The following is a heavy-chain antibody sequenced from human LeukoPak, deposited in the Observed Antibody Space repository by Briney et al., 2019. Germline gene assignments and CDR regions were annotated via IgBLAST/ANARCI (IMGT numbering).Heavy chain of an antibody. CDR1: GGSISSSSYY. CDR2: IYYSGST. V-gene: IGHV4-39*01. J-gene: IGHJ6*03. CDR3: ARGKGHCSSTSCYSRYYYYYYMDV. D-gene: IGHD2-2*01. Sequence: PSETLSLTCTVSGGSISSSSYYWGWIRQPPGKGLEWIGSIYYSGSTYYNPSLKSRVTISVDTSKNQFSLKLSSVTAADTAVYYCARGKGHCSSTSCYSRYYYYYYMDVWGKGTTVTISS.